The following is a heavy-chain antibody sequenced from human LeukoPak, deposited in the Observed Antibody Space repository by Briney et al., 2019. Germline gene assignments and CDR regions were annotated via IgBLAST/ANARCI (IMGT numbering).Heavy chain of an antibody. Sequence: SETLSLTCTVSGGSISTSTYYWGWIRQPPGKGLEWLGSIYYSGTLYHNPSLKSRVTMSVDTSRNQFSLKLTSVTAADTAVYYCARLLYDRSGYYYFDFWGQGTLVTVSS. CDR3: ARLLYDRSGYYYFDF. D-gene: IGHD3-22*01. J-gene: IGHJ4*02. V-gene: IGHV4-39*01. CDR2: IYYSGTL. CDR1: GGSISTSTYY.